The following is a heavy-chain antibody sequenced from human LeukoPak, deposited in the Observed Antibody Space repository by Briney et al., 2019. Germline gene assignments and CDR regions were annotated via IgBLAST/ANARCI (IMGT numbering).Heavy chain of an antibody. CDR3: ARDLWGITMIVGPIEDY. D-gene: IGHD3-22*01. Sequence: GGSLRLSCAASGFTFSSYSMNWVRQAPGKGLEWVSSISSSSSYIYYADSVNGRFTISRDNAKNSLYLQMNSLRAEDTAVYYCARDLWGITMIVGPIEDYWGQGTLVTVSS. CDR2: ISSSSSYI. J-gene: IGHJ4*02. V-gene: IGHV3-21*01. CDR1: GFTFSSYS.